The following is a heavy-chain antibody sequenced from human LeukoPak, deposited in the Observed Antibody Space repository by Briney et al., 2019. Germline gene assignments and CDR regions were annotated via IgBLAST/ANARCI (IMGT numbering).Heavy chain of an antibody. J-gene: IGHJ5*02. Sequence: ASVKVSCKASGYTFTSYGISWVRQAPGQGLEWMGWISAYNSSTNYAQKLQGRVTMTTDTSTSTAYMELRSLRSDDTAVYYCARDSTRRIMITFGGVSRWFDPWGQGTLVTVSS. D-gene: IGHD3-16*01. CDR3: ARDSTRRIMITFGGVSRWFDP. CDR2: ISAYNSST. V-gene: IGHV1-18*01. CDR1: GYTFTSYG.